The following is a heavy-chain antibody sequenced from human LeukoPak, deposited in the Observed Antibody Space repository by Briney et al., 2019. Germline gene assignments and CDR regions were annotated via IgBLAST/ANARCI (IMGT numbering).Heavy chain of an antibody. J-gene: IGHJ6*03. D-gene: IGHD2/OR15-2a*01. CDR3: ARDIGWRNRRNHYFYMDV. CDR1: GGSITSGPYY. V-gene: IGHV4-61*02. CDR2: FHASGSI. Sequence: PSQTLSLTCTVSGGSITSGPYYWSWIRQPAGKGLGWIGRFHASGSIDYKPSLESRIAISVDTSKNQFSLKLTSVTAADTAVYYCARDIGWRNRRNHYFYMDVWGKGTTVTVSS.